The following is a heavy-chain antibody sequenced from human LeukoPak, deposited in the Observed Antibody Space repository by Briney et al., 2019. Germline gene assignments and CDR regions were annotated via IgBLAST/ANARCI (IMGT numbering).Heavy chain of an antibody. CDR2: IYTSGST. D-gene: IGHD2-15*01. CDR1: GGSISSGSYY. Sequence: SQTLSLTCTVSGGSISSGSYYWSWIRQPAGKGLEWIGRIYTSGSTNYNPSLKSRVTISVDTSKNQFSLKLSPVTAADTAVYYCARVTPWGYYYYMDVWGKGTTVTVSS. CDR3: ARVTPWGYYYYMDV. V-gene: IGHV4-61*02. J-gene: IGHJ6*03.